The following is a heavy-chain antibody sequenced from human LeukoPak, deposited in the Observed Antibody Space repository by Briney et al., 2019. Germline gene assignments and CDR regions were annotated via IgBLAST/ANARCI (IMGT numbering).Heavy chain of an antibody. CDR1: GFSFSSFG. J-gene: IGHJ4*02. D-gene: IGHD6-19*01. Sequence: PGGSLRLSCAASGFSFSSFGISWVRQAAGKGWEWVSTIFDAGRTTYGDSVKGRFTVSRDTYKNTLFLQMKSLRADDTAVYYCAGATKWLAHDFWGQGTLVTVSS. V-gene: IGHV3-53*01. CDR2: IFDAGRT. CDR3: AGATKWLAHDF.